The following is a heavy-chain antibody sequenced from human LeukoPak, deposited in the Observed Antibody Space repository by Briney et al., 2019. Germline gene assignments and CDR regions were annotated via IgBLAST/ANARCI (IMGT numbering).Heavy chain of an antibody. CDR1: GFTFSSYA. CDR3: ARSHSSGHLLDH. CDR2: ISSNGGST. D-gene: IGHD3-22*01. J-gene: IGHJ4*02. V-gene: IGHV3-64*01. Sequence: GGSLRLSCAASGFTFSSYARHWVRQAPGRGLEYVSAISSNGGSTYYANSVKGRFTISRDNSKNTLYLQMGSLRAEDMAVYYCARSHSSGHLLDHWGQGTLVTVSS.